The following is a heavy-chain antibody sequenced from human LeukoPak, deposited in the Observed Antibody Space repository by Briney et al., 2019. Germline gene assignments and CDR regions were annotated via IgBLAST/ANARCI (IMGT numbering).Heavy chain of an antibody. CDR2: ISAYNGNT. V-gene: IGHV1-18*01. Sequence: ASVKVSCKASGYTFTSYGISWVRQAPGQGLEWMGWISAYNGNTNYAQKLQGRVTMTTDTSTSTAYMELRSLRSDDTAVYYCARFETNYDFWSGYFPLNQYYYYGMDVWGQGTTVTVSS. CDR3: ARFETNYDFWSGYFPLNQYYYYGMDV. J-gene: IGHJ6*02. CDR1: GYTFTSYG. D-gene: IGHD3-3*01.